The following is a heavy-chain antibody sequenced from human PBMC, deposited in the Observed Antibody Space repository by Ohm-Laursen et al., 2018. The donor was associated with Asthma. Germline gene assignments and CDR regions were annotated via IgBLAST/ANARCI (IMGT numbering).Heavy chain of an antibody. D-gene: IGHD4-17*01. CDR3: VGGATVTPLDY. V-gene: IGHV1-3*01. J-gene: IGHJ4*02. CDR2: INAGNGNT. CDR1: GYTFTGYF. Sequence: SSVKVSCKASGYTFTGYFIHWVRQAPGQRLEWMGWINAGNGNTKYSQKFQGRVTITRDTSASTAYMELSSLRSEDTAVYYCVGGATVTPLDYWGQGTLVTVSS.